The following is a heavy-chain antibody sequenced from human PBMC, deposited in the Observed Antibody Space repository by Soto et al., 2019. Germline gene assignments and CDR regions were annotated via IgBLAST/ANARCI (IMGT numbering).Heavy chain of an antibody. V-gene: IGHV1-69*13. Sequence: ASVKVSCKASGGTFSSYAISWVRQAPGQGLEWMGGIIPIFGTANYAQKFQGRVTITADESTSTAYMELSSLRSEDTAVYYCARRGGYNALGRLYYFDYWGQGTLVTVSS. CDR2: IIPIFGTA. D-gene: IGHD5-12*01. CDR1: GGTFSSYA. CDR3: ARRGGYNALGRLYYFDY. J-gene: IGHJ4*02.